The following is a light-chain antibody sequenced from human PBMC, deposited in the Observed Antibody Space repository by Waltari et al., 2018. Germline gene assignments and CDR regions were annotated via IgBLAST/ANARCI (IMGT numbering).Light chain of an antibody. J-gene: IGLJ1*01. CDR2: DGS. CDR1: SSDVGGYNY. Sequence: QSALTQPASVSGSPGQSLTISCTGTSSDVGGYNYVSWYQQHPGKAPKLMIYDGSNLPSGVSIRFSGSKSANTSSLTISGLQAEDEADYYCSSYTSISTPYVFGTGTKVTVL. CDR3: SSYTSISTPYV. V-gene: IGLV2-14*03.